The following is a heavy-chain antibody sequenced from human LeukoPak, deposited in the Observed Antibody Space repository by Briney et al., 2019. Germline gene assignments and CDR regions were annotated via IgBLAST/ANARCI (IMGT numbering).Heavy chain of an antibody. V-gene: IGHV3-30*18. J-gene: IGHJ3*02. Sequence: PGGSLRLSCAASGFTFSSYGMHWVRLAPGKGLKWVAVISYDGSNKYYADSVKGRFTISRDNSKNTLYLQMNSLRAEDTAVYYCAKDPSGVYDSSGYYYGRWAFDIWGQGTMVTVSS. CDR1: GFTFSSYG. CDR3: AKDPSGVYDSSGYYYGRWAFDI. D-gene: IGHD3-22*01. CDR2: ISYDGSNK.